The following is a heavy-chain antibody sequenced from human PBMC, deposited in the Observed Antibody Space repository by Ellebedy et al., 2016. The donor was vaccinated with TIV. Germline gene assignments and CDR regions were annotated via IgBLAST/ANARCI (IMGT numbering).Heavy chain of an antibody. CDR3: AREALTNTYNWFDP. J-gene: IGHJ5*02. D-gene: IGHD1-14*01. V-gene: IGHV4-39*07. CDR1: DGSIRSSNYY. CDR2: IFYTGST. Sequence: MPSETLSLTCSVSDGSIRSSNYYWGWIRQPPGKGLEWIGRIFYTGSTFNSPSLKSRVTMSVDTSKNQFSLKLTSVTAADTAVYYCAREALTNTYNWFDPWGQGTLVTVSS.